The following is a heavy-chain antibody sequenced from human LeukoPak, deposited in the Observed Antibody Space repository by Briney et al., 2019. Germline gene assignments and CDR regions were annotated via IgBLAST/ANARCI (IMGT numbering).Heavy chain of an antibody. Sequence: GGSLRLSCAASGFTFSDFAMNWVRQAPGKGLEWVTAISGNGGSTYYADSVKGRFTISRDNSKNTLYLQMNSLRAEDTAVYYCAKDLIGYDSSGPEYYFDYWGQGTLVTVSS. J-gene: IGHJ4*02. CDR1: GFTFSDFA. CDR2: ISGNGGST. V-gene: IGHV3-23*01. D-gene: IGHD3-22*01. CDR3: AKDLIGYDSSGPEYYFDY.